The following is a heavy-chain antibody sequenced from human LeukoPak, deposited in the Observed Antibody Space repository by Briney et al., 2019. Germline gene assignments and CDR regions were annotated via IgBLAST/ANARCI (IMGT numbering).Heavy chain of an antibody. Sequence: GGSLRLSCAASGFTFSSYAMSWVRQAPGKGLEWVSTITGGGDNTYYADSVKGRFTISRDNSKNTVYLQMNSLRAEDTAVYYCARGSWGDDWGQGTLVTVSS. J-gene: IGHJ4*02. V-gene: IGHV3-23*01. CDR1: GFTFSSYA. CDR3: ARGSWGDD. D-gene: IGHD1-26*01. CDR2: ITGGGDNT.